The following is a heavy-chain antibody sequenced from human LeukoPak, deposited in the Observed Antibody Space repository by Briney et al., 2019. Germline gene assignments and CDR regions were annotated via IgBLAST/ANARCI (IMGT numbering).Heavy chain of an antibody. CDR2: IYSGGTT. D-gene: IGHD6-13*01. CDR1: GFTVSSNY. CDR3: ARKGQGSNWAAEYFQN. V-gene: IGHV3-53*01. Sequence: GGSLRLSCAASGFTVSSNYMSWVRQAPGKGLEWVSNIYSGGTTYYADSVKGRFTISRDNSKNTLYLQMNSLRAEDTAVYYCARKGQGSNWAAEYFQNWGQGTLVTVSS. J-gene: IGHJ1*01.